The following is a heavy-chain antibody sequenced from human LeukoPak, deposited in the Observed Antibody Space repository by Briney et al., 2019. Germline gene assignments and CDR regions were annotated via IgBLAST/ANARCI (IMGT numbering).Heavy chain of an antibody. D-gene: IGHD4-17*01. CDR3: AKNPQDDYGDYVLGY. Sequence: PGGSLRLSCAASGFTFSSYAMSWVRQAPGKGLEWVSAISGNGGSTYYADSVKGRFTISRDNSKNTLYLQMNSLRAEDTAVYYCAKNPQDDYGDYVLGYWGQGTLVTVSS. V-gene: IGHV3-23*01. J-gene: IGHJ4*02. CDR1: GFTFSSYA. CDR2: ISGNGGST.